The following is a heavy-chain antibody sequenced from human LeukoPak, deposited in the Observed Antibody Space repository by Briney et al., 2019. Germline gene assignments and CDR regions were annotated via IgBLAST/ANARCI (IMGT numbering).Heavy chain of an antibody. CDR1: GGTFSSYA. J-gene: IGHJ5*02. V-gene: IGHV1-69*04. Sequence: GSSVKVSCKASGGTFSSYAISWVRQAPGQGLEWMGRIIPILGIANYAQKFQGRVTITADKSTSTAYMELSSLRSEDTAVYYCASGVDNDGYSGYDANYANWFDPWGQGTLVTVSS. CDR3: ASGVDNDGYSGYDANYANWFDP. CDR2: IIPILGIA. D-gene: IGHD5-12*01.